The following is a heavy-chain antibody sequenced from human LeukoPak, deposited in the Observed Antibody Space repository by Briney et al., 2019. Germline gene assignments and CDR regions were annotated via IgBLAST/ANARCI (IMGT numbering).Heavy chain of an antibody. CDR3: AREVYSGYDYFY. J-gene: IGHJ4*02. V-gene: IGHV1-2*02. Sequence: ASVKVSCTSSGYTFTGYYMHWVRQAPGQGLERMGWINPNSGGTSSAQKVQGRVTMTRDTSISTAKLELNRLRSDDAAVSYCAREVYSGYDYFYWGQGTLVTVSS. CDR1: GYTFTGYY. CDR2: INPNSGGT. D-gene: IGHD5-12*01.